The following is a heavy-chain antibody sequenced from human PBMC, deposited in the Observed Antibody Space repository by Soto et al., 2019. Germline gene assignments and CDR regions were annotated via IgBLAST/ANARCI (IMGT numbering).Heavy chain of an antibody. Sequence: EVQLVESGGGLVKPGGSLRLSCAASGFTFSKAWMSWVRQAPGKGLEWVGRIKSKTDGGTTDYAAPVKGRFTISRDDSKNTLYLQMNSLKTEDTAVYYCTTAFPWNYHDFDYWGQGTLVTVSS. V-gene: IGHV3-15*01. D-gene: IGHD1-7*01. CDR3: TTAFPWNYHDFDY. CDR2: IKSKTDGGTT. J-gene: IGHJ4*02. CDR1: GFTFSKAW.